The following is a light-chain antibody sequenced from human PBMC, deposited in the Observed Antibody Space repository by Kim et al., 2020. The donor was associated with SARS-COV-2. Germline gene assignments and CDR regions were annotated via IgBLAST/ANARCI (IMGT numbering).Light chain of an antibody. CDR1: QSVCSTY. J-gene: IGKJ1*01. Sequence: PRNMSTVDCRPSQSVCSTYLAWYQPRHGPPPTLLIYAASSMTTGSPVRFSRSWSGRDFTLTISRLEREDCAVFHCQQYATSPRTFGKGTKGDIK. CDR3: QQYATSPRT. V-gene: IGKV3-20*01. CDR2: AAS.